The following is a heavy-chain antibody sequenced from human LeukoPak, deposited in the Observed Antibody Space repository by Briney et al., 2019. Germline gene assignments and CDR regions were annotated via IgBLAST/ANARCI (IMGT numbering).Heavy chain of an antibody. CDR2: IIPIFGTA. CDR3: ARDSSGSYYYYYYMDV. J-gene: IGHJ6*03. V-gene: IGHV1-69*06. D-gene: IGHD1-26*01. Sequence: SVKVSCKASGGTFSSYAISWVRQAPGQGLEWMGGIIPIFGTANYAQKFQGRVTITADKSTSTAYMELSSLRSEDTAVYYCARDSSGSYYYYYYMDVCGKGTTVTVSS. CDR1: GGTFSSYA.